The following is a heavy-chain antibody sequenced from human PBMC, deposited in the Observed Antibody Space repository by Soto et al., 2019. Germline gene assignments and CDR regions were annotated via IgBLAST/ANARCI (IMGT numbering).Heavy chain of an antibody. CDR3: AGPTTVTAFDI. J-gene: IGHJ3*02. V-gene: IGHV4-34*01. CDR2: INHSGST. CDR1: GGSFSGYY. Sequence: PSDTLSLTCAVYGGSFSGYYWSWIRQPPGKGLEWIGEINHSGSTNYNPSLKSRVTISVDTSKNQFSLKLSSVTAADTAVYYCAGPTTVTAFDIWGQGTMVTVSS. D-gene: IGHD4-17*01.